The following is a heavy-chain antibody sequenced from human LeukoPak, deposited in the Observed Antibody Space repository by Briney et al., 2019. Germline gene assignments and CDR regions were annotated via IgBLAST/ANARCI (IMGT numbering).Heavy chain of an antibody. CDR1: SASFSGYY. CDR3: ARGHDSYYYDSSGYDY. J-gene: IGHJ4*02. D-gene: IGHD3-22*01. V-gene: IGHV4-59*01. Sequence: PSETLSLTCAVYSASFSGYYWSWIRQPPGKGLEWIGYIYYSGSTNYNPSLKSRVTISVDTSKNQFSLKLSSVTAADTAVYYCARGHDSYYYDSSGYDYWGQGTLVTVSS. CDR2: IYYSGST.